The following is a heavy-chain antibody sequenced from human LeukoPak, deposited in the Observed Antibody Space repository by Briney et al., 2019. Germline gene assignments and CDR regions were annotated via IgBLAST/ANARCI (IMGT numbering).Heavy chain of an antibody. J-gene: IGHJ4*02. Sequence: GGSLRLSCAASGFTFSSYWMSWVRQAPGKGLEWISGIRPSGGSTNYADSVKGRFTISRDNSKNTLYLQMNSLRADDTAIYYCAKSPYAVTTHIDNWGQGTLVTVSS. CDR1: GFTFSSYW. D-gene: IGHD4-17*01. V-gene: IGHV3-23*01. CDR2: IRPSGGST. CDR3: AKSPYAVTTHIDN.